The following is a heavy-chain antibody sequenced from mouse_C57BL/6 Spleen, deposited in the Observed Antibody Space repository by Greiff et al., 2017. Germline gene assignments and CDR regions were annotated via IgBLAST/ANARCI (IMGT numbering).Heavy chain of an antibody. D-gene: IGHD3-1*01. Sequence: VQLQQPGAELVRPGSSVKLSCKASGYTFTSYWMDWVKQRPGQGLEWIGNIYPSDSETHYNQKFKDKATLTVDKSSSTAYMQLSSLTSEDSAVYYCAREAARALFAYWGQGTLVTVSA. CDR2: IYPSDSET. J-gene: IGHJ3*01. V-gene: IGHV1-61*01. CDR1: GYTFTSYW. CDR3: AREAARALFAY.